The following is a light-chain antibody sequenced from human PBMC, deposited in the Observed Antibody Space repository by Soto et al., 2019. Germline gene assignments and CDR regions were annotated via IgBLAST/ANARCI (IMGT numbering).Light chain of an antibody. V-gene: IGKV1-8*01. CDR2: AAS. J-gene: IGKJ1*01. CDR3: QQYYSYSWT. CDR1: QGISSY. Sequence: AIRMTQSPSSFSASTGDRVTITCRASQGISSYLAWYQQKPGKAPKLLIYAASTLQSGVPSRFSSSGSGTDFTLTISCLQSEDFATYYCQQYYSYSWTFGQRTKVEIK.